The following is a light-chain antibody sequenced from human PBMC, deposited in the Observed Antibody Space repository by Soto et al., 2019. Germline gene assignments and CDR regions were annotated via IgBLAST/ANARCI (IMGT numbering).Light chain of an antibody. V-gene: IGKV3-20*01. J-gene: IGKJ5*01. Sequence: EFVLTQSPGSLSLSPGERATLSCRASQTVRNKYLAWYQQKPGHTPRLLIYGASSRATGIPDRFSGSGSGTDFTLTISILENEDFAVYYGQQYGSSTITFGQGTRLEIK. CDR3: QQYGSSTIT. CDR1: QTVRNKY. CDR2: GAS.